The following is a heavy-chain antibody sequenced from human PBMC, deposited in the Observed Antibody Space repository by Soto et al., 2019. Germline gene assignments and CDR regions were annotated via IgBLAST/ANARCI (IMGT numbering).Heavy chain of an antibody. J-gene: IGHJ4*02. CDR2: IKRKSDGGTT. CDR3: ATMSYSGSGD. CDR1: GFTFTDAW. V-gene: IGHV3-15*07. Sequence: EVQLVESGGYVVKPGGSLRLSCAASGFTFTDAWMNWGRQAPGKGLEWVGRIKRKSDGGTTEYAAPVKGRFTISRDASKNTVYLQMDSLKSEDTAVYFCATMSYSGSGDWGQGTLVTVSS. D-gene: IGHD5-12*01.